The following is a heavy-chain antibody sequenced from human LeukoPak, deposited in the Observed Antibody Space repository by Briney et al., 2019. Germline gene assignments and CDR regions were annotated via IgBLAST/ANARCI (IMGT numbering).Heavy chain of an antibody. V-gene: IGHV4-61*02. CDR3: ATRGGSSYGAFDI. Sequence: SETLSLTCTVSGGSISSGSYYWSWIRQPAGKGLEWIGRIYTSGSTNYNPSLKSRVTISVDTSKNQFSLKLSSVTAADTAVYYCATRGGSSYGAFDIWGQGTMVTVSS. D-gene: IGHD6-6*01. CDR2: IYTSGST. J-gene: IGHJ3*02. CDR1: GGSISSGSYY.